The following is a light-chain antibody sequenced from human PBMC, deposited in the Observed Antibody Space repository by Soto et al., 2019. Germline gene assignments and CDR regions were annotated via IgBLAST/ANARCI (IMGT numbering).Light chain of an antibody. CDR3: GAWDDSLNGPV. J-gene: IGLJ2*01. Sequence: QSVLTQPPSASGTPGQRVIISCSGSGSNIGSNTVNWYQQLPGAAPKVLIHHDTQRPSGVPDPFSGSKSGISASLAISGLQSEDEADYYCGAWDDSLNGPVFGGGTKVTVL. CDR2: HDT. V-gene: IGLV1-44*01. CDR1: GSNIGSNT.